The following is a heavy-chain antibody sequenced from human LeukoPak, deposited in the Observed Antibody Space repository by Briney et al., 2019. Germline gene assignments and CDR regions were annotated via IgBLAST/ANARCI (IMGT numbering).Heavy chain of an antibody. V-gene: IGHV4-34*01. CDR1: GGSFSGYY. CDR2: INHSGTT. D-gene: IGHD3-3*01. Sequence: SETLSLTCAVYGGSFSGYYWNWIRQPPGKGLEWIGEINHSGTTKYNPSLKSRVTISVDTSKNQFSLKLSSVTAADTAVYYCARARSYDFWSGYSQTLDYWGQGTLVTVSS. J-gene: IGHJ4*02. CDR3: ARARSYDFWSGYSQTLDY.